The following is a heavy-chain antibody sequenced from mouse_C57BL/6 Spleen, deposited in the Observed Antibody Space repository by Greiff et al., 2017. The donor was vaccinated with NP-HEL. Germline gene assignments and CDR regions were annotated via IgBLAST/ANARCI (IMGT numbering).Heavy chain of an antibody. D-gene: IGHD2-3*01. Sequence: QVQLQQPGAELVMPGASVKLSCKASGYTFTSYWMHWVKQRPGQGLEWIGEIDPSDSYTNYNQKFKGKSTLTVDKSSSTAYMQLSSLTSEDSAVYYCARRSGYYEAWFAYWGQGTLVTVSA. CDR3: ARRSGYYEAWFAY. J-gene: IGHJ3*01. V-gene: IGHV1-69*01. CDR1: GYTFTSYW. CDR2: IDPSDSYT.